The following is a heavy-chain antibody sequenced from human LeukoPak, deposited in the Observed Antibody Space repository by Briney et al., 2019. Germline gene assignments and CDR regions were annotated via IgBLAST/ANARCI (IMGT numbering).Heavy chain of an antibody. J-gene: IGHJ4*02. CDR1: GDGVSTNNAAA. CDR2: TYYRSKWFN. V-gene: IGHV6-1*01. D-gene: IGHD2-2*01. Sequence: SQTLSLTCVIPGDGVSTNNAAAWNWFRQSPSRGLEWLGRTYYRSKWFNEYAISVKSRMLINADTSRNQFSLQLNSVTPEDTAMYYCARGTRNAFDSWGQGTLVTVSS. CDR3: ARGTRNAFDS.